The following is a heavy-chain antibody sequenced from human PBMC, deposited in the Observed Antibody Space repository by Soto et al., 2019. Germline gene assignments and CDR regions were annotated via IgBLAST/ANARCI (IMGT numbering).Heavy chain of an antibody. CDR1: GGSFSAYY. Sequence: SETLSLTCAVYGGSFSAYYWSWIRQPPGKGLEWIGEINHSGSSNYNSSLKSRVTISLDTSKNQFSLKLSSVTAADTAVYFCARLGDTGTFDIWGQGTMVTVSS. CDR3: ARLGDTGTFDI. CDR2: INHSGSS. J-gene: IGHJ3*02. D-gene: IGHD2-2*02. V-gene: IGHV4-34*01.